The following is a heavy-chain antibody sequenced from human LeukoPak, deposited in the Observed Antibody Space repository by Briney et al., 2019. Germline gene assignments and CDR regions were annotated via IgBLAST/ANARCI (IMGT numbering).Heavy chain of an antibody. D-gene: IGHD2-2*01. CDR3: ARVLFTPAAMGKDAFDI. CDR2: ISSSSSYI. CDR1: GFTFSSYS. V-gene: IGHV3-21*01. J-gene: IGHJ3*02. Sequence: GGSLRLSCAASGFTFSSYSMNWVRQAPGKGLEWVSSISSSSSYIYYADSVKGRFTISRDNAKNSLYLQMNSLRAEDTAVYYCARVLFTPAAMGKDAFDIWGQGTMVTVSS.